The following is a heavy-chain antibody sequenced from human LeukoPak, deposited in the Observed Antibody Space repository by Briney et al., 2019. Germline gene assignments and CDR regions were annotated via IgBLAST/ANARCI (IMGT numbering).Heavy chain of an antibody. J-gene: IGHJ6*02. CDR3: ARDRSGSYYLPGYYYYGMDV. V-gene: IGHV1-18*01. Sequence: ASVKDSCKASGYTFTSYGISWVRQAPGQGLEWMGWISAYNGNTNYAQKLQGRVTMTTDTSTSTAYMELRSLRSDDTAVYYCARDRSGSYYLPGYYYYGMDVWGQGTTVTVSS. D-gene: IGHD1-26*01. CDR2: ISAYNGNT. CDR1: GYTFTSYG.